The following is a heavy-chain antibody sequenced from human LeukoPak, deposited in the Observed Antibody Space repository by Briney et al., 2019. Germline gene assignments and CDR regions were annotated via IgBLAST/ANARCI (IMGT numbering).Heavy chain of an antibody. J-gene: IGHJ4*02. D-gene: IGHD5-24*01. CDR3: ARLEVEMATIFFDY. V-gene: IGHV3-21*01. CDR2: ISSSSSYI. Sequence: GGSLRLPCAASGFTFSSYSMNWVRQAPGKGLEWVSSISSSSSYIYYADSVKGRFTISRDNAKNSLYLQMNSLRAEDTAVYYCARLEVEMATIFFDYWGQGTLVTVSS. CDR1: GFTFSSYS.